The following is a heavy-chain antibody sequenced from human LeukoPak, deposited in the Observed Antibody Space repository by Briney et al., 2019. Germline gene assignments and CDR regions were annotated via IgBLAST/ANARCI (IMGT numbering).Heavy chain of an antibody. CDR2: IYTSGGT. Sequence: SETQSLTCTVSGGSISSYYWSWIRQPPGKGLEWIWYIYTSGGTNYNPSLKSRVTISVDTSKNQFSLKLSSVNAADTAVYYCARVMGYYYDSSGYSHPKGAFDIWGQGTMVTVSS. CDR1: GGSISSYY. D-gene: IGHD3-22*01. J-gene: IGHJ3*02. V-gene: IGHV4-4*09. CDR3: ARVMGYYYDSSGYSHPKGAFDI.